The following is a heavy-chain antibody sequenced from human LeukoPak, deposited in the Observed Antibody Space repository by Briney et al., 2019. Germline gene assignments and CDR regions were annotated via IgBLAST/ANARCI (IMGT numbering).Heavy chain of an antibody. CDR1: GGSISSSSYY. D-gene: IGHD2-15*01. Sequence: SSETLSLTCTVSGGSISSSSYYWGWIRQPPGKGLEWIGSIYYSGSTYYHPSLKSRVTISVDTSNNLFSLKLTSVTAAGTAVYYCARHEGMVAASFDYWGQGTLVTVSS. V-gene: IGHV4-39*01. CDR2: IYYSGST. J-gene: IGHJ4*02. CDR3: ARHEGMVAASFDY.